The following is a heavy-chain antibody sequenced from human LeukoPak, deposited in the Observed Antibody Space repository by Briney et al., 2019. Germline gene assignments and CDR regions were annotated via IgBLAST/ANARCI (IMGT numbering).Heavy chain of an antibody. CDR2: LYDVGTT. CDR3: ARLKTTSDSDWFDA. J-gene: IGHJ5*02. D-gene: IGHD1-1*01. CDR1: GISVGNNY. V-gene: IGHV3-66*04. Sequence: PGGSLRLSCVVSGISVGNNYMSWLRRAPGKGLEWVPVLYDVGTTYYAESVKGRVTISRDNTKNTLYLQMNGLRVEDTAVYYCARLKTTSDSDWFDAWGQGTLVTVSS.